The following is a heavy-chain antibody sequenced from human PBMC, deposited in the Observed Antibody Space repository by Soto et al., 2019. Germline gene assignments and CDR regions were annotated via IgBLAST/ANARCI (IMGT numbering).Heavy chain of an antibody. CDR3: ARVASCFNFEY. J-gene: IGHJ4*02. Sequence: QVQLVESGGCVVQPGRSLRLSCAASGFTFSSYAMHWVRQAPGKWLEWVAVISYDGINKYYADSVKGRFAISRDNSENTRYLQMNILRAEDTAVYYCARVASCFNFEYGGQGTLDNVSS. V-gene: IGHV3-30*09. CDR2: ISYDGINK. D-gene: IGHD3-16*01. CDR1: GFTFSSYA.